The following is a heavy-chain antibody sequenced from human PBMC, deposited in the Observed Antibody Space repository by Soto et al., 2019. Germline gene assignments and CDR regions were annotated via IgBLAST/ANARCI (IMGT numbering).Heavy chain of an antibody. CDR2: MNPNSGNT. CDR3: ARSGVAWLFNDY. CDR1: GYTFTSYD. Sequence: ASVKVSCKASGYTFTSYDINWVRQATGQGLEWMGWMNPNSGNTGYAQKFQGRVTMTRNTSISTAYMELSSLRSEDTAVYYCARSGVAWLFNDYWGQVTLVTVS. J-gene: IGHJ4*02. D-gene: IGHD3-9*01. V-gene: IGHV1-8*01.